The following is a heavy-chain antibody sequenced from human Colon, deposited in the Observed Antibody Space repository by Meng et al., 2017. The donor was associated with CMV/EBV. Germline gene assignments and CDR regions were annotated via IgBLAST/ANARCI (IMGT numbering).Heavy chain of an antibody. CDR2: INPNSGGT. Sequence: SGYTFTGYYMHWVRQAPGQGLEWMGWINPNSGGTNYAQKFQGRVTMTRDTSISTAYMELSRLRSDDTAVYYCAREGCSSTSCYSDYWGQGTLVTVSS. CDR3: AREGCSSTSCYSDY. CDR1: GYTFTGYY. J-gene: IGHJ4*02. V-gene: IGHV1-2*02. D-gene: IGHD2-2*01.